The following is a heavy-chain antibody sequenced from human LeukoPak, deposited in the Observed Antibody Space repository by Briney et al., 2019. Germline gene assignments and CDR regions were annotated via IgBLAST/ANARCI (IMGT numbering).Heavy chain of an antibody. Sequence: SETLSLTCTVSGDSISSSRHSWGWIRQPPGKGLEWFGSIFYSGSTYYNPSLKTRVTMSVDTSENQFSLKLSSVTAADSTVYYCVRIYCTSTSCYGDSYYGMDVWGQGTTVTVSS. V-gene: IGHV4-39*01. CDR3: VRIYCTSTSCYGDSYYGMDV. D-gene: IGHD2-2*01. CDR1: GDSISSSRHS. J-gene: IGHJ6*02. CDR2: IFYSGST.